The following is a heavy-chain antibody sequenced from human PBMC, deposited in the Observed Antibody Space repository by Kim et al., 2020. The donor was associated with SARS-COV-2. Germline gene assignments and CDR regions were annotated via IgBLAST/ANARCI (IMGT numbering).Heavy chain of an antibody. CDR2: ISYDGSNK. V-gene: IGHV3-30*04. CDR1: GFTFSSYA. J-gene: IGHJ4*02. D-gene: IGHD5-12*01. Sequence: GGSLRLSCAASGFTFSSYAMHWVRQAPGKGLEWVAVISYDGSNKYYADSVKGRFTISRDNSKNTLYLQMNSLRAEDTAVYYCARGLRWGYSGYEDYWGQGTLVTVSS. CDR3: ARGLRWGYSGYEDY.